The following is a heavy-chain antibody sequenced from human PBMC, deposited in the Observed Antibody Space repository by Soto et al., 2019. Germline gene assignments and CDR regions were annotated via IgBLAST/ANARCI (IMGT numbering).Heavy chain of an antibody. CDR3: ARSWVSGLGGMDV. V-gene: IGHV3-72*01. Sequence: EVQLVESGGGLVQPGGSLRLSCAGTGFTFSDHYMDWVRQAPGQGLEWVGRTRNKAHSYITEYAASVKGRFTISRDDSKNSLYLQMNSLKSEDAAVYYCARSWVSGLGGMDVWGQGTTVTVS. J-gene: IGHJ6*02. D-gene: IGHD6-13*01. CDR2: TRNKAHSYIT. CDR1: GFTFSDHY.